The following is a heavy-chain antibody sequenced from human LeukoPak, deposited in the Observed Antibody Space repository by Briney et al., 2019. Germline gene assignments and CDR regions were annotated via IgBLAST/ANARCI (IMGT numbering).Heavy chain of an antibody. CDR1: AFIFSGHW. V-gene: IGHV3-7*03. CDR2: IKEDGSER. CDR3: ARGSAEGSYYGY. J-gene: IGHJ4*02. D-gene: IGHD1-26*01. Sequence: GGSLRLSCEGSAFIFSGHWMNWVRQTPGKGLEWVASIKEDGSERQYVGSVKGRFSISRDNTKGSLFLQLNSLRAEDTAVYYCARGSAEGSYYGYWGQGTLVTVSS.